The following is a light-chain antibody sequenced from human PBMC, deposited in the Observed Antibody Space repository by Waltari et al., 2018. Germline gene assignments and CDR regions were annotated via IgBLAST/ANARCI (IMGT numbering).Light chain of an antibody. V-gene: IGKV3-20*01. CDR2: AAS. CDR1: QSVSRA. CDR3: QHYVRLPVT. J-gene: IGKJ1*01. Sequence: EIVLTQCPAILTLSPGERGPLSCRASQSVSRALAWYQQKPGQAPRLLIYAASSRATGIPDRFSGSGSGTDFILTISRLQPEDFAVYYCQHYVRLPVTFGQGTKVEIK.